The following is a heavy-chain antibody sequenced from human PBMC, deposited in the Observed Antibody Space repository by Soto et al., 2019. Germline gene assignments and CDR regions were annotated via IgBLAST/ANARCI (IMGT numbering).Heavy chain of an antibody. CDR1: GYTXNSYD. J-gene: IGHJ4*02. D-gene: IGHD7-27*01. Sequence: SXKVSFKASGYTXNSYDINLVRQATGQGLEWIGWMNPNSGNTGYAQKFQGRVTMTRNTSISTAYMEMSSLRSEDTAVYYCARWGKRVRDFDYWGQGTLGTVSS. CDR2: MNPNSGNT. CDR3: ARWGKRVRDFDY. V-gene: IGHV1-8*01.